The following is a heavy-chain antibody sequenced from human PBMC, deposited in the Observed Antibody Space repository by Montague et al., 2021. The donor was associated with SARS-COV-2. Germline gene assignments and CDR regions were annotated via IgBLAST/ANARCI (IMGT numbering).Heavy chain of an antibody. CDR2: IYYSGST. D-gene: IGHD2-2*01. CDR3: ARFYRVLPAASFDY. J-gene: IGHJ4*02. CDR1: GGPISSSSYY. V-gene: IGHV4-39*01. Sequence: SETLSLTCSVSGGPISSSSYYWGWIRQPPGKGLEWIGSIYYSGSTYYNPSLKSRVTISVDTSKNQFSLKLSSVTAADTAVYYCARFYRVLPAASFDYWGQGTLFTVSS.